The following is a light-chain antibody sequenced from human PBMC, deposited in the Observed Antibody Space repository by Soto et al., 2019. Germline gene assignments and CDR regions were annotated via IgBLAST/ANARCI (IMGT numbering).Light chain of an antibody. Sequence: QSVLTQPPSVSGAPGQRLTISCTGSSSNIGADYDVHWYQQLPGTAPKLLIYANSNRPSGVPDRFSGSKSGTSASLAISGLQSEDEGHYYCATWDDSLDVHVFGTGTKVTVL. CDR1: SSNIGADYD. V-gene: IGLV1-40*01. CDR2: ANS. CDR3: ATWDDSLDVHV. J-gene: IGLJ1*01.